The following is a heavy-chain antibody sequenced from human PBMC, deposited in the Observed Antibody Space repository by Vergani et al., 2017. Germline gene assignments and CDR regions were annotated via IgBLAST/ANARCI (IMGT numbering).Heavy chain of an antibody. CDR3: ARVAYDSSGYYYPNYFDY. CDR2: INHSGST. Sequence: QVQLQQWGAGLLKPSETLSLTCAVYGGSFSGYYWSWIRQPPGKGLEWIGEINHSGSTNYNPSLKSRVTISVDTSKNQFSLKLSSVTAADTAVYYCARVAYDSSGYYYPNYFDYWGQGTLVTGSS. J-gene: IGHJ4*02. CDR1: GGSFSGYY. V-gene: IGHV4-34*01. D-gene: IGHD3-22*01.